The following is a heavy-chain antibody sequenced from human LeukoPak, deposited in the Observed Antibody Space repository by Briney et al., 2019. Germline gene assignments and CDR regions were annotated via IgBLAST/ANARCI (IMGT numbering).Heavy chain of an antibody. J-gene: IGHJ3*02. CDR2: MNPNTGDT. CDR1: GYTFGTHD. Sequence: ASVKVSCRASGYTFGTHDFNWVRQATGQGLEWMGWMNPNTGDTGYAQKLRGRVTMTRDTSINTAYMELSSLMSEDTAVYYCTRGRSFYDSGGFSGNAFDIWGQGTIVTVSS. D-gene: IGHD3-22*01. CDR3: TRGRSFYDSGGFSGNAFDI. V-gene: IGHV1-8*01.